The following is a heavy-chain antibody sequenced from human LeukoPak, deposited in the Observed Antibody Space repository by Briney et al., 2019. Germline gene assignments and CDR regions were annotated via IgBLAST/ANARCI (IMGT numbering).Heavy chain of an antibody. Sequence: ASVKVSCKASGSTFNNYGFNWVRQAPGQGLGWMGWISAYNGNTDIAQKVQGRVTMTTDTSTSTAYMELRSLRSDDTAVYYCARGSGATSADKFDYWGQGTLVTVSS. D-gene: IGHD5-24*01. CDR2: ISAYNGNT. CDR1: GSTFNNYG. V-gene: IGHV1-18*01. J-gene: IGHJ4*02. CDR3: ARGSGATSADKFDY.